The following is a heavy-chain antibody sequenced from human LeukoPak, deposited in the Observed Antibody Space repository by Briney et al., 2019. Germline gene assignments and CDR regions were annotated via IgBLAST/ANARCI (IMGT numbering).Heavy chain of an antibody. J-gene: IGHJ6*02. Sequence: GESLQISCKGSGYSFTSYWIGWVRQLPGKGLEWMGIIYPGDSDTRYSPSFQGQVTISADKSISTAYLQWSSLKASDTAMYYCARTQLGYCSNTSCYTGYYYGMDVWGQGTTVTVSS. V-gene: IGHV5-51*01. CDR2: IYPGDSDT. CDR1: GYSFTSYW. CDR3: ARTQLGYCSNTSCYTGYYYGMDV. D-gene: IGHD2-2*02.